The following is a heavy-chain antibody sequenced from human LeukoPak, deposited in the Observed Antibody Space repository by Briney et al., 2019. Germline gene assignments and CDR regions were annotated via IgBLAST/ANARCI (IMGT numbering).Heavy chain of an antibody. V-gene: IGHV4-34*01. Sequence: SETLSLTCAVYGGSFSGYYWSWIGQPPAKGLEWIGEINHSGSTNYNPSRRSRVAISVDTSKNQFSLKLSPVTAADTAVYYCARSCYYASESYSNACYYYYMDVWGKGTTVTVSS. J-gene: IGHJ6*03. CDR2: INHSGST. CDR1: GGSFSGYY. CDR3: ARSCYYASESYSNACYYYYMDV. D-gene: IGHD3-10*01.